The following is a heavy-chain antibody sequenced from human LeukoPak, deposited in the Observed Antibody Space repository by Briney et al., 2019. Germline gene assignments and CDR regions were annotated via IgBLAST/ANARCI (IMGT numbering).Heavy chain of an antibody. V-gene: IGHV3-74*01. J-gene: IGHJ4*02. Sequence: GGSLRLSCAASGFTLSDYWMHWVRQAPGRGLVWVSRIYSDGGSPTYADSVKGRFTISRDNAKNTLYLQMNSLSVEDTAVYYCAKGGTGELLLFDYWGQGTLVTVSS. CDR3: AKGGTGELLLFDY. CDR1: GFTLSDYW. CDR2: IYSDGGSP. D-gene: IGHD1-26*01.